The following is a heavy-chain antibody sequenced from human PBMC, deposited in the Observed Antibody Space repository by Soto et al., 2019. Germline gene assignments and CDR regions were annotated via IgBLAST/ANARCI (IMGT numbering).Heavy chain of an antibody. CDR1: CFTFTYAW. D-gene: IGHD3-3*01. CDR3: TTDKSTSGVLRFLEWSPKHYDGMDV. J-gene: IGHJ6*02. V-gene: IGHV3-15*07. CDR2: IKSKTDGGTA. Sequence: PGGSLRLSCAASCFTFTYAWMNWVRQAPGKGLEWVGRIKSKTDGGTADYAAPVKGRFTISRDDSKSTLYLQMNSLKTEDTAVYYCTTDKSTSGVLRFLEWSPKHYDGMDVWGQGTTVTVSS.